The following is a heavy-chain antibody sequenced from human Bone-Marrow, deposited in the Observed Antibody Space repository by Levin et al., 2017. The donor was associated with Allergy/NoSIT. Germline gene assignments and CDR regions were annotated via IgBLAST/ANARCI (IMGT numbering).Heavy chain of an antibody. Sequence: GGSLRLSCAASGFTFSSYSMNWVRQAPGKGLEWVSYISSSSSTIYYADSVKGRFTISRDNAKNSLYLQMNSLRAEDTAVYYCARDLNSGSYLWHAFDIWGQGTMVTVSS. D-gene: IGHD1-26*01. V-gene: IGHV3-48*04. CDR1: GFTFSSYS. J-gene: IGHJ3*02. CDR3: ARDLNSGSYLWHAFDI. CDR2: ISSSSSTI.